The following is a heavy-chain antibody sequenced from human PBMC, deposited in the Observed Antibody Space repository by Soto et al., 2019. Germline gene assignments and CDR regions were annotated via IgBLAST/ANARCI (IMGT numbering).Heavy chain of an antibody. Sequence: ASVKVSCKASGFSFSDYFMHWVRQAPGQGLEWMGIINPSGDSRNYAQKFQGRVTISRDNSKNTLYLQMNSLRAEDTAVYYCARGLDYWGQGTLVTVSS. J-gene: IGHJ4*02. V-gene: IGHV1-46*01. CDR3: ARGLDY. CDR1: GFSFSDYF. CDR2: INPSGDSR.